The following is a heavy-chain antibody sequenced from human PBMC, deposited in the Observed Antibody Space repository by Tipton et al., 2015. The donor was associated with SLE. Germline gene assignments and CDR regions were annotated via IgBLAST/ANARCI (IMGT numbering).Heavy chain of an antibody. CDR1: GYTFTGYY. V-gene: IGHV1-18*04. CDR2: ISAYNGNT. CDR3: ARGGGMIVVVPAASAFDI. J-gene: IGHJ3*02. Sequence: QSGAEVKKPGASVKVSCKASGYTFTGYYMHWVRQAPGQGLEWMGWISAYNGNTNYAQKLQGRVTMTTDTSTSTAYMELSSLRSEDTAVYYCARGGGMIVVVPAASAFDIWGQGTMVTVSS. D-gene: IGHD2-2*01.